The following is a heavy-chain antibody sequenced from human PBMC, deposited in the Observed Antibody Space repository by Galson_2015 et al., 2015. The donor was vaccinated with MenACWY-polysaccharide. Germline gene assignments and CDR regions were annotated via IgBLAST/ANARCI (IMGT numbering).Heavy chain of an antibody. V-gene: IGHV3-23*01. CDR1: GFTFSSYA. CDR2: ISGSGGST. CDR3: AKDTYYYDSSGLSDSFDI. Sequence: SLRLSCAASGFTFSSYAMSWVRQAPGKGLEWVSAISGSGGSTYYADSVKGRFTISRDNSKNTLYLQMNSLRAEDTAVYYCAKDTYYYDSSGLSDSFDIWGQRTMVTVSS. J-gene: IGHJ3*02. D-gene: IGHD3-22*01.